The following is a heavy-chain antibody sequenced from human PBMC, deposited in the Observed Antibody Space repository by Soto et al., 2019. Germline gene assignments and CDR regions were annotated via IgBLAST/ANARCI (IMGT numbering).Heavy chain of an antibody. V-gene: IGHV4-59*01. Sequence: QVQLQESGPGVVKPSETLSLTCTVSGGSISSYYWNWIRQPPGKGLEWIGYIYYSGSTNYNPSLKSQVTISVATAKNQFSLKLSSVTAADTAVYYCANDAVANAFDIWGQGTMVTVSS. D-gene: IGHD2-15*01. J-gene: IGHJ3*02. CDR1: GGSISSYY. CDR3: ANDAVANAFDI. CDR2: IYYSGST.